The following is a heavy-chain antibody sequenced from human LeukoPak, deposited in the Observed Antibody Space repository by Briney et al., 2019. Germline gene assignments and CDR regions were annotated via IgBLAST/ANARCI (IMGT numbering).Heavy chain of an antibody. J-gene: IGHJ4*02. CDR1: GGSFSDYY. CDR3: ARGALYYFDY. V-gene: IGHV4-34*01. Sequence: SETLSLTCAVYGGSFSDYYWSWIRQPPGKGLGWIGEINRSGRTNYNPSPKSRVTISVDTSKNQFSLKLSSVTAADTAVFYCARGALYYFDYWGQGTLVTVSS. CDR2: INRSGRT. D-gene: IGHD2-8*01.